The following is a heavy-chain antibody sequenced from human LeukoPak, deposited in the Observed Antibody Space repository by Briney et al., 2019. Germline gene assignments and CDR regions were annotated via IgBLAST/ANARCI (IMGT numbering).Heavy chain of an antibody. Sequence: KTGGSLRLSCAASGSTFGDYYMSWIRQAPGKGLEWVSYISNSGNTIKEADSVKGRFTISRDNAQNSLFLQMESLRAEDTAVYYCARYRVITNDYFDSWGQGTLVTVSS. V-gene: IGHV3-11*01. CDR1: GSTFGDYY. J-gene: IGHJ4*02. CDR2: ISNSGNTI. D-gene: IGHD3-16*01. CDR3: ARYRVITNDYFDS.